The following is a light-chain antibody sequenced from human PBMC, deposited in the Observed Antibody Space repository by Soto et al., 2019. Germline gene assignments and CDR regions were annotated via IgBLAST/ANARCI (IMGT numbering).Light chain of an antibody. J-gene: IGKJ5*01. CDR1: QSVSSN. Sequence: EIVMTQSPATLSVSPGKRTTLSCRASQSVSSNLAWYQQKPGQAPRLLIYGASTRATGIPARFSGSGSETDFTLTISSLEPEDFAVYYCQLRSDLPLTFGHGTRLEIK. V-gene: IGKV3-15*01. CDR2: GAS. CDR3: QLRSDLPLT.